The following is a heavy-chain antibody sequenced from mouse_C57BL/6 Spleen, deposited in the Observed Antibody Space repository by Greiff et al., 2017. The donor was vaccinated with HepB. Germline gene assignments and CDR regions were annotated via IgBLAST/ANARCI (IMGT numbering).Heavy chain of an antibody. V-gene: IGHV5-17*01. CDR1: GFTFSDYG. J-gene: IGHJ2*01. Sequence: VQLQQSGGGLVKPGGSLKLSCAASGFTFSDYGMHWVRQAPEKGLEWVAYISSGSSTIYYADTVKGRFTISRDNAKNTLFLQMTSLRSEDTAMYYCAKGDYYGSSFDYWGQGTTLTVSS. D-gene: IGHD1-1*01. CDR2: ISSGSSTI. CDR3: AKGDYYGSSFDY.